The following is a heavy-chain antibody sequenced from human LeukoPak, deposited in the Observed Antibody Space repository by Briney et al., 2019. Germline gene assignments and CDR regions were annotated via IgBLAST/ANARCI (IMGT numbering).Heavy chain of an antibody. D-gene: IGHD2-2*02. Sequence: GGSLRLSCAASGFTFSSYWMSWVRQAPGKGLEWVANIKQDGSEKYYVDSVKGRFTISRDNAKNSLYLQMNSLRAEDTAVYYCARVDRCSSTSCYTLYYYYYMDVWGKGTTVTVSS. CDR3: ARVDRCSSTSCYTLYYYYYMDV. J-gene: IGHJ6*03. V-gene: IGHV3-7*01. CDR1: GFTFSSYW. CDR2: IKQDGSEK.